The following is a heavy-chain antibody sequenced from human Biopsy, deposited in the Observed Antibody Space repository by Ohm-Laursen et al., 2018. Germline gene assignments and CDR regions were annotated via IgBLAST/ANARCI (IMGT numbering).Heavy chain of an antibody. J-gene: IGHJ4*02. D-gene: IGHD3-10*01. CDR1: GSSIRSPDHR. CDR2: IYYSWTT. V-gene: IGHV4-39*01. CDR3: ARAYFYGLGTSNYFFDS. Sequence: SDTLSLTCTVSGSSIRSPDHRWNWVRRAPGKGLEWIGNIYYSWTTFYNPSLSRRVTMDLDTSSNQFSLKLKSVTSADTAVYFCARAYFYGLGTSNYFFDSWGQGALVTVSS.